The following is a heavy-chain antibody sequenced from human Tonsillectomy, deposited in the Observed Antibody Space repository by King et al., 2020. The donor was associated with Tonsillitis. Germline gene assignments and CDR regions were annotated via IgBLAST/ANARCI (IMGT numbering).Heavy chain of an antibody. CDR2: IYSSGST. D-gene: IGHD1-26*01. V-gene: IGHV4-4*07. Sequence: VQLQESDPGLVKPSETLSLTCTVSGASIRGYYWSWIRQPAGTGLEWIGRIYSSGSTNYNPSLQSRLAMSVDTSKNQFSVKLNSVTAADTAVYYCVRDSGSYANWYFDLWGHGTLVTVSS. J-gene: IGHJ2*01. CDR3: VRDSGSYANWYFDL. CDR1: GASIRGYY.